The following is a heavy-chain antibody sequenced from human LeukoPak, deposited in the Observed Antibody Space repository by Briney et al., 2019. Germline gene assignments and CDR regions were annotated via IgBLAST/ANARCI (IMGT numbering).Heavy chain of an antibody. CDR3: ARSARGKVWFGAPTWFDP. CDR2: IYPGDSSI. Sequence: GESLKISFQGSGYSFISYWIGWVRQMPGKGLEWMGTIYPGDSSIRYSPSFQGQVTISVDKSTSTAYLQWSSLKASDTAMYYCARSARGKVWFGAPTWFDPWGQGTLVSVSS. D-gene: IGHD3-10*01. J-gene: IGHJ5*02. V-gene: IGHV5-51*01. CDR1: GYSFISYW.